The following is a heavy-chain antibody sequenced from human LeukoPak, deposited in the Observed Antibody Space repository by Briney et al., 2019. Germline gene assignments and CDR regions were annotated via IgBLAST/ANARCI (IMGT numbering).Heavy chain of an antibody. J-gene: IGHJ3*02. CDR1: GGTFSSYA. CDR3: ARATNTAMVLSDAFDI. V-gene: IGHV1-69*13. D-gene: IGHD5-18*01. Sequence: GASVKVSCKASGGTFSSYAISWVRQAPGQGLEWMGGIIPIFGTANYAQKFQGRVTITADESTSTAYMELSSLRSEDTAMYYSARATNTAMVLSDAFDIWGQGTMVTVSS. CDR2: IIPIFGTA.